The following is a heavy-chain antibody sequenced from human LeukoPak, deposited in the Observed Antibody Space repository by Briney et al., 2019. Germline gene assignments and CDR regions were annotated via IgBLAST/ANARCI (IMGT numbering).Heavy chain of an antibody. CDR2: INSDGSST. CDR1: GFTFSSYW. D-gene: IGHD6-19*01. J-gene: IGHJ4*02. V-gene: IGHV3-74*01. CDR3: ARSTQRLPPDY. Sequence: GGSLRLSCAASGFTFSSYWMHWVRQAPGKGLVWVSRINSDGSSTSYADSVKGRFTISRDNAKNTLYLQMNSLRAEDTAVYYCARSTQRLPPDYWGQGTLVTVSS.